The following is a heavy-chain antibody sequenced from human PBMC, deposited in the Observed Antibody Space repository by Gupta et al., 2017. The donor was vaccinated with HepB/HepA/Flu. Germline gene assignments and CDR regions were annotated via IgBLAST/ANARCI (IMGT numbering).Heavy chain of an antibody. CDR3: AAGDSSGYYYYYYGMDV. Sequence: QMQLVQSGPEVQKPGTSVKVSCKDSGFTFTSSAMQWVRQARGQRLEWIGWIVVGSGNTNYAQEFQERVTITRDMSTSTAYMELSSLRSEDTAVYYCAAGDSSGYYYYYYGMDVWGQGTTVTVSS. CDR2: IVVGSGNT. V-gene: IGHV1-58*02. J-gene: IGHJ6*02. D-gene: IGHD3-22*01. CDR1: GFTFTSSA.